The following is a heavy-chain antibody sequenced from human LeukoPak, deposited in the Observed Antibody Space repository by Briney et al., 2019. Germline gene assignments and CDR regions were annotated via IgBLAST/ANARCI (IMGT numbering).Heavy chain of an antibody. V-gene: IGHV1-2*02. CDR2: INPNSGGT. Sequence: ASVKLSCKASGYTFTGYYMHWVRQAPGQGLEWVGWINPNSGGTNYAQTFQGRVTMTRDTSISTAYMELSRLRSDDTAVYYCARAVASTFYYYGMDVWGQGTTVTVSS. CDR1: GYTFTGYY. J-gene: IGHJ6*02. CDR3: ARAVASTFYYYGMDV. D-gene: IGHD6-19*01.